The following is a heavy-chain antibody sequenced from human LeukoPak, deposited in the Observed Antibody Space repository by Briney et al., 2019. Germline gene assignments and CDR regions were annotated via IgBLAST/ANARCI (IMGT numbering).Heavy chain of an antibody. Sequence: GGSLRLSCAASGFTFSSYGMSWVRQAPGKGLEWVSYISSSGSTIYYADSLKGRFTISRDNAKNSLYLQMNSLRAEDTAVYYCARAHYYDSSGLDFWGQGTLVTVSS. J-gene: IGHJ4*02. CDR3: ARAHYYDSSGLDF. V-gene: IGHV3-48*04. CDR1: GFTFSSYG. D-gene: IGHD3-22*01. CDR2: ISSSGSTI.